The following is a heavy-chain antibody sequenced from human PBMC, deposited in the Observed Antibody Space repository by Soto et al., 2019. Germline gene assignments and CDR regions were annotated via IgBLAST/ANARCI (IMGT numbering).Heavy chain of an antibody. Sequence: SETLSLTCAVSGGSISSYYWSWIRQPAGKGLEWIGRIYTSGSTNYNPSLKSRVTMSVDTSKNQFSLKLSSVTAADTAVYYCARDIAVAGTNYFDYWGQGTLVTVSS. CDR2: IYTSGST. V-gene: IGHV4-4*07. CDR3: ARDIAVAGTNYFDY. CDR1: GGSISSYY. J-gene: IGHJ4*02. D-gene: IGHD6-19*01.